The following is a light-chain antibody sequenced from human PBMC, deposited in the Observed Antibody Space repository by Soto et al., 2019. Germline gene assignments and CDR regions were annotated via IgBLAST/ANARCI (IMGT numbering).Light chain of an antibody. CDR3: QQYGSSPSGALT. V-gene: IGKV3-20*01. J-gene: IGKJ4*01. Sequence: EIVLTQCPGTVSLSPGERATLSCRASQSVSSSYLAWYQQKPGQAPRLLIYGASSRATGIPDRFSGSGSGTDFTLTISRLEPEDFAVYYCQQYGSSPSGALTFGGGTKVEIK. CDR2: GAS. CDR1: QSVSSSY.